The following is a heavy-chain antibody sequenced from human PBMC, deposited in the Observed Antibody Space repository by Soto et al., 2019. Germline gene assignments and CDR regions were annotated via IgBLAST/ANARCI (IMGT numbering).Heavy chain of an antibody. D-gene: IGHD4-4*01. CDR1: GYTFTSYD. J-gene: IGHJ6*03. CDR2: MNPNSGNT. V-gene: IGHV1-8*01. Sequence: ASVKVSCKASGYTFTSYDINWVRQATGQGLEWMGWMNPNSGNTGYAQKFQGRVTMTRNTSISTAYMELSSLRSEDTAVYYCARDRELNVAETNYYYYYYMDVWGKGTTVTVSS. CDR3: ARDRELNVAETNYYYYYYMDV.